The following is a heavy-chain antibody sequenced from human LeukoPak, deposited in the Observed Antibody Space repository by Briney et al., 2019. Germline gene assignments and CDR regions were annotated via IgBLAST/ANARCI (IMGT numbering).Heavy chain of an antibody. D-gene: IGHD7-27*01. J-gene: IGHJ4*02. Sequence: ASVKVSCKASGYTFTGYYMHWVRQAPGQGLEWMGWINPNSGGTNYAQKFLGRVTMTRDTSISTAYMELSRLRSDDTAVYYCARGPHWDPHFDYWGQGTQVTVSS. CDR3: ARGPHWDPHFDY. CDR1: GYTFTGYY. CDR2: INPNSGGT. V-gene: IGHV1-2*02.